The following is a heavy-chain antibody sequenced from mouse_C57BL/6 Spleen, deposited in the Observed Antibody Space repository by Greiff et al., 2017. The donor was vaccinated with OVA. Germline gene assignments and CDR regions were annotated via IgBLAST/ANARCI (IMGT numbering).Heavy chain of an antibody. CDR2: ISSGGSYT. Sequence: EVKLVESGGDLVKPGGSLKLSCAASGFTFSSYGMSWVRQTPDKRLEWVATISSGGSYTYYPDSVKGRFTISRDNAKNTLYLQMSSLKSEDTAMYYCASTYDCDEEGFAYWGQGTLVTVSA. D-gene: IGHD2-4*01. J-gene: IGHJ3*01. CDR1: GFTFSSYG. CDR3: ASTYDCDEEGFAY. V-gene: IGHV5-6*01.